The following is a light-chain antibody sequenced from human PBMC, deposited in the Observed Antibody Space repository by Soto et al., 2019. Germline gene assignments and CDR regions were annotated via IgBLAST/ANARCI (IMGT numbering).Light chain of an antibody. CDR1: SGHSSYA. Sequence: QLVLTQSPSASASLGASVKLTCTLSSGHSSYAIAWHQQQPEKGPRYLMKLNSDGSHSKGDGIPDRFSGSSSGAERYLIISSLQSEDEADYYCETWGTGIGVFGTGTKLTVL. J-gene: IGLJ1*01. CDR2: LNSDGSH. V-gene: IGLV4-69*02. CDR3: ETWGTGIGV.